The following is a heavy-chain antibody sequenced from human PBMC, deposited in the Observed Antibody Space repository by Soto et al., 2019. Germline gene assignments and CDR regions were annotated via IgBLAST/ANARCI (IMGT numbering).Heavy chain of an antibody. CDR2: INPNSGGT. Sequence: ASVQVSCKASGYTCTGYYMHWVRQAPGQGLEWMGWINPNSGGTNYAQKFQGRVTMTRDTSISTAYMELSRLRSDDTAVYYCASHNCSSTSCYKALDPWGQGTLVTVAS. V-gene: IGHV1-2*02. D-gene: IGHD2-2*02. CDR1: GYTCTGYY. CDR3: ASHNCSSTSCYKALDP. J-gene: IGHJ5*02.